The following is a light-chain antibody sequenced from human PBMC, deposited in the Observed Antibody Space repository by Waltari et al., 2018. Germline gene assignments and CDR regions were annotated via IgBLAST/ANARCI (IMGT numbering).Light chain of an antibody. CDR3: SSYTSSRTLI. CDR2: DVT. Sequence: QSALTQPASVSGSPGQSITIFCTGSISAVGGDNYASWYPQVPGVAPKVIIYDVTKRPSGVSNRFSGSKSGYTASLTISGLQAEDEADYYCSSYTSSRTLIFGGGTKVTV. J-gene: IGLJ2*01. CDR1: ISAVGGDNY. V-gene: IGLV2-14*01.